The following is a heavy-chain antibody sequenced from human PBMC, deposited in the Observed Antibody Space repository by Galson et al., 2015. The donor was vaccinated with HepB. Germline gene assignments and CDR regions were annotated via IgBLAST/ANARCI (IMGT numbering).Heavy chain of an antibody. Sequence: SVKVSCKVSGYTLTELSMHWVRQAPGKGLEWMGGFDPEDGETIYAQKFQGRVTITRDMSTSTAYMELSSLRSEDTAVYYCAAVTGLSGGNSVGAFDIWGQGTMVTVSS. D-gene: IGHD4-23*01. V-gene: IGHV1-24*01. CDR1: GYTLTELS. J-gene: IGHJ3*02. CDR3: AAVTGLSGGNSVGAFDI. CDR2: FDPEDGET.